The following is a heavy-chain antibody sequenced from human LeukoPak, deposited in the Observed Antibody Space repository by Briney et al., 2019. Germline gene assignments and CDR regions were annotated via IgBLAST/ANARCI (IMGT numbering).Heavy chain of an antibody. V-gene: IGHV3-33*01. CDR2: IWYDGSNK. Sequence: GRSLRLSCAASGFSFDTYAMHWVRQAPGKGLEWVAVIWYDGSNKYYADSVKGRFTISRDNSKNTLYLQMNSLRAEDTAVYYCARDRYLGYCSSTSCYAGYFQHWGQGTLVTVSS. CDR3: ARDRYLGYCSSTSCYAGYFQH. D-gene: IGHD2-2*01. CDR1: GFSFDTYA. J-gene: IGHJ1*01.